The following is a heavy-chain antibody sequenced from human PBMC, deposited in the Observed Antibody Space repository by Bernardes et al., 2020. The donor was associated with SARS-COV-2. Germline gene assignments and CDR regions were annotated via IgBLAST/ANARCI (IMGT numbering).Heavy chain of an antibody. J-gene: IGHJ6*02. CDR2: LSYDGRNQ. D-gene: IGHD6-19*01. Sequence: GGSLLLSCAASGFTFRSSAMHWVRQAPGPGLAWVAVLSYDGRNQYYADSVKGRFTISRDNSKNTLYLQMNSLRAEDTAVYYCARETDPYYSSGWYRLYYYYGMDVWGQGTTVTVSS. V-gene: IGHV3-30-3*01. CDR3: ARETDPYYSSGWYRLYYYYGMDV. CDR1: GFTFRSSA.